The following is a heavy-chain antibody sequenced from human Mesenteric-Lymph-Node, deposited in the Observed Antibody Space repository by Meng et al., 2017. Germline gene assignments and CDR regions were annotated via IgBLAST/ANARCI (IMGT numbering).Heavy chain of an antibody. CDR3: ARVGAYCGGDCYHPR. D-gene: IGHD2-21*02. CDR2: INTSGGT. CDR1: GGSISSYY. V-gene: IGHV4-4*07. J-gene: IGHJ4*02. Sequence: QVTLQEAGPGLVKPSETLSLTCIVSGGSISSYYWSWIRQPAGKGLEWIGRINTSGGTTYHPSLKSRVTMSVDTSKNQFSLKLTSVTAADTAVYYCARVGAYCGGDCYHPRWGQGTLVTVSS.